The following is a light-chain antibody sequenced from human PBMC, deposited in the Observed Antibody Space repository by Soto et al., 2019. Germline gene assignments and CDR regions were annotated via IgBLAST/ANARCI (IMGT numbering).Light chain of an antibody. CDR1: SSEVGGYNS. J-gene: IGLJ2*01. CDR3: GSYKSSNRLL. V-gene: IGLV2-14*01. Sequence: QSALTQPASVSGSPGQSITISCTGTSSEVGGYNSVSWYQQHPGKAPRLMIYDVSNRPSGVSNRFSGSKSGNTASLTISGLQAEDEADYYCGSYKSSNRLLFGGGTKLTVL. CDR2: DVS.